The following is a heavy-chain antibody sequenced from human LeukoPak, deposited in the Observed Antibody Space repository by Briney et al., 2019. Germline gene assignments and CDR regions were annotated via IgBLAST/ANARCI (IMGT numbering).Heavy chain of an antibody. J-gene: IGHJ4*02. Sequence: SGTLSLTCAVSGGSISSGGYYWSWIRQHPGKGLEWIGYIYYSGSTYYNPSLKSRVTISVDTSKNQFSLKLSSVTAADTAVYYCARSIGEATFDYWGQGTLVTVSS. CDR2: IYYSGST. V-gene: IGHV4-31*11. CDR1: GGSISSGGYY. D-gene: IGHD5-12*01. CDR3: ARSIGEATFDY.